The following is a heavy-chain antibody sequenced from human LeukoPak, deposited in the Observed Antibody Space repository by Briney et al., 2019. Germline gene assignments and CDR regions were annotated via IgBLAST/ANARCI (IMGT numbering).Heavy chain of an antibody. V-gene: IGHV1-8*01. Sequence: GASVKVSCKASGYTFTSYDINWVRQATGQGLEWMGWMNPNSDNTGYAQKFQGRVTITADKSTSTAYMELSSLRSEDTAVYYCARGWFGESHYYYYMDVWGKGTTVTVSS. CDR2: MNPNSDNT. J-gene: IGHJ6*03. D-gene: IGHD3-10*01. CDR1: GYTFTSYD. CDR3: ARGWFGESHYYYYMDV.